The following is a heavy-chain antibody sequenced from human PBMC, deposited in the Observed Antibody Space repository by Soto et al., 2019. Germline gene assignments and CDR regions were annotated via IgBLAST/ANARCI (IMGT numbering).Heavy chain of an antibody. D-gene: IGHD1-26*01. Sequence: QVHLQQWGAGLLKPSETLSLTCGVYGGSLRGSYWSWIRLPPGMALECLGKVTHSGSTTFNPSLKSRVSVSVDTSDNQFSLQLTSVTAADTAVYYCARGHIPVYGTVPDNFDSWGQGTLVTVSS. CDR2: VTHSGST. CDR1: GGSLRGSY. CDR3: ARGHIPVYGTVPDNFDS. J-gene: IGHJ4*02. V-gene: IGHV4-34*02.